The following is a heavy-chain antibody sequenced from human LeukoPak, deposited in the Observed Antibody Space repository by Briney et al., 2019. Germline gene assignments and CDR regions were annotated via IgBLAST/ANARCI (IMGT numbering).Heavy chain of an antibody. Sequence: SETLSLTCTVSGGSISSYYWSWIRQPPGKGLEWIGYISYSGITNSNPSLKSRVTISVDTSKNQFSLKLSSVTAADTAVYYCAGTYYYDSSGYYHYSLWGQGTLVTVSS. CDR3: AGTYYYDSSGYYHYSL. J-gene: IGHJ4*02. V-gene: IGHV4-59*01. CDR1: GGSISSYY. CDR2: ISYSGIT. D-gene: IGHD3-22*01.